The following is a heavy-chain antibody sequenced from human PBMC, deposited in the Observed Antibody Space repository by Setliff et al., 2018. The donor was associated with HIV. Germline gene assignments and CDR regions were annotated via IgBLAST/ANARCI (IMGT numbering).Heavy chain of an antibody. J-gene: IGHJ4*02. V-gene: IGHV3-7*03. D-gene: IGHD6-6*01. CDR3: ARGHYSSSSG. CDR1: GFTFSNSW. Sequence: PGGSLRLSCTASGFTFSNSWMSWVRQAPGKGLEWVANIEKDGSEKYYVDSVKGRFTISRDNAKNSLYLQMNSLRAEDTAVYYCARGHYSSSSGWGQGALVTVSS. CDR2: IEKDGSEK.